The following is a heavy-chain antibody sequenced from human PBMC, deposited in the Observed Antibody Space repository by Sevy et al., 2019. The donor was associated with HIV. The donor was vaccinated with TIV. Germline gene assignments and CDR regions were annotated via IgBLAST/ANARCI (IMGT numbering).Heavy chain of an antibody. Sequence: PKLRQLSETLSLTCTVSGGSISSSSYYWGWIRQPPGKGLEWIGSIYYSGSTYYNPSLKSRVTISVDTSKNQFSLKLSSVTAADTAVYYCARQDCSGGSCYSYYYYYYMDVWGKGTTVTVSS. D-gene: IGHD2-15*01. J-gene: IGHJ6*03. CDR3: ARQDCSGGSCYSYYYYYYMDV. CDR2: IYYSGST. CDR1: GGSISSSSYY. V-gene: IGHV4-39*01.